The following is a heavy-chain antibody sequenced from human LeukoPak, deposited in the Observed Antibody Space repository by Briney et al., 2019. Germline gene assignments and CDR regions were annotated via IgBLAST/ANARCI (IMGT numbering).Heavy chain of an antibody. CDR1: GFIVSSSY. V-gene: IGHV3-53*01. CDR2: IYSGGST. Sequence: GGSLRLSCAASGFIVSSSYMIWVRQAPGKGLEWVSVIYSGGSTNYADSVKGRFTISRDNSKNTLYLQMNSLRGEDTAVYYCARVAFRSSAYISGIEYWGQGTLVTVSS. CDR3: ARVAFRSSAYISGIEY. J-gene: IGHJ4*02. D-gene: IGHD1-14*01.